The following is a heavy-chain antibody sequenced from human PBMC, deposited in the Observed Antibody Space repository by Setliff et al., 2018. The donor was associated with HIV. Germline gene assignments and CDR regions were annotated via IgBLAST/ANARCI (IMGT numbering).Heavy chain of an antibody. Sequence: PSETLSLTCTVSGGSISSDTYYWGWIRQPPGKGLQWIGNVYYSGSTYYTPSFRGRVTISVDSSNNLFSLELTSVTAADTAVYYCARIDPGKYWSSDYWGPGTLVTVS. V-gene: IGHV4-39*07. D-gene: IGHD2-8*02. CDR2: VYYSGST. CDR1: GGSISSDTYY. J-gene: IGHJ4*02. CDR3: ARIDPGKYWSSDY.